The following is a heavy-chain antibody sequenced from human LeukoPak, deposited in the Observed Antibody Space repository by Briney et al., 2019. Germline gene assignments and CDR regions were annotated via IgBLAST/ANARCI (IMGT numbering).Heavy chain of an antibody. D-gene: IGHD5-18*01. CDR3: AKDARLIHLWSIVYYYYYVDV. CDR2: ISGDGDRT. CDR1: GFTFDGHA. V-gene: IGHV3-43*02. Sequence: PGGSLRLSCAASGFTFDGHAMHWVRQAPGKSLEWVSVISGDGDRTYYADSVKGRFTVSRDNSKNSLYLQLNSLRSEDTALYYCAKDARLIHLWSIVYYYYYVDVWGKGTAVTVSS. J-gene: IGHJ6*03.